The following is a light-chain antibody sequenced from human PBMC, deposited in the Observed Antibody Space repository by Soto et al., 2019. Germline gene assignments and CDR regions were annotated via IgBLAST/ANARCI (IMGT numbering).Light chain of an antibody. J-gene: IGLJ1*01. V-gene: IGLV2-14*01. CDR2: DVS. Sequence: QSVLTQPASVSGSPGQSITISCTGTSSDVGGYNYVSWYQQHPGKAPKLMIYDVSNRPSGVSNRFSGSKSGNTASLTISGLQAGDEADYYCSSHTSSSTLHVFGTGTKVTVL. CDR1: SSDVGGYNY. CDR3: SSHTSSSTLHV.